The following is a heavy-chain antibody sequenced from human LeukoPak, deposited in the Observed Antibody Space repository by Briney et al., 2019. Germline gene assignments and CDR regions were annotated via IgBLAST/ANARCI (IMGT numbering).Heavy chain of an antibody. CDR2: ISYDGSNK. CDR1: GFTFSSYG. J-gene: IGHJ4*02. CDR3: AKDLVYSSGWYFQNY. D-gene: IGHD6-19*01. V-gene: IGHV3-30*18. Sequence: GGSLRLSWAAAGFTFSSYGMHWVRQAPGKGLEWVAVISYDGSNKYYADSVKGRFTISRDNSKNTLYLQMNSLRAEDTAVYYCAKDLVYSSGWYFQNYWGQGTLVTVSS.